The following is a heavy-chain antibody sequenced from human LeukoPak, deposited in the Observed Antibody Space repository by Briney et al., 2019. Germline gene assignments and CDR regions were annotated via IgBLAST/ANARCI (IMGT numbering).Heavy chain of an antibody. CDR3: ARQTYYDNRLLFAY. D-gene: IGHD3-22*01. CDR1: GYTFTSYG. Sequence: GASVKVSCKASGYTFTSYGISWVRQAPGQGLEWMGWISAYNGNTNYAQKLQGRVTMTTDTSTSTAYMELRSLRSDDTAVYYCARQTYYDNRLLFAYWGQGILVTVSS. V-gene: IGHV1-18*01. J-gene: IGHJ4*02. CDR2: ISAYNGNT.